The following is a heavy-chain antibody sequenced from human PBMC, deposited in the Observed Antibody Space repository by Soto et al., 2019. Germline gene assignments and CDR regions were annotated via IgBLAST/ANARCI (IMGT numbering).Heavy chain of an antibody. CDR2: ISSSSSSTI. CDR3: AKVSVDYDILTGYYVDY. V-gene: IGHV3-48*02. Sequence: GGSLRLSCAASGFTFSSYSMNWVRQAPGKGLEWVSYISSSSSSTIYYADSVKGRFTISRDNAKNSLYLQMNSLRDEDTAVYYCAKVSVDYDILTGYYVDYWGQGTLVTVSS. J-gene: IGHJ4*02. D-gene: IGHD3-9*01. CDR1: GFTFSSYS.